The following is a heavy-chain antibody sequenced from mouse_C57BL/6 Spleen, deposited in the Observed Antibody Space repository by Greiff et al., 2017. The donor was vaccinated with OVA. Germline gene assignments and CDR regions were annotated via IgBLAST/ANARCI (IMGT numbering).Heavy chain of an antibody. CDR2: IDPETGGT. J-gene: IGHJ2*01. D-gene: IGHD1-1*01. V-gene: IGHV1-15*01. CDR1: GYTFTDYE. Sequence: QVQLKESGAELVRPGASVTLSCKASGYTFTDYEMHWVKQTPVHGLEWIGAIDPETGGTAYNQKFKGKAILTADKSSSTAYMELRSLTSEDSAVYYCTRDPITTVVATKNFDYWAKAPLSQSPQ. CDR3: TRDPITTVVATKNFDY.